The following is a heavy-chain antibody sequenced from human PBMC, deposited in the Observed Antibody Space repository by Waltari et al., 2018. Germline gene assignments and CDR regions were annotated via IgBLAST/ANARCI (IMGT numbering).Heavy chain of an antibody. CDR3: ARESGFWSGSSPDYNFYLDV. CDR2: INPKTGDT. J-gene: IGHJ6*03. V-gene: IGHV1-2*06. D-gene: IGHD3-3*01. Sequence: QVQLVQSGTEMKKPGASVKVSCEASGYTFTDYYMHWVRQAPGQGLEWMGRINPKTGDTKYAQKVQGRVTMTRDTSIRTAYLELSRLRSDDTAVYYCARESGFWSGSSPDYNFYLDVWGKGSTVTVS. CDR1: GYTFTDYY.